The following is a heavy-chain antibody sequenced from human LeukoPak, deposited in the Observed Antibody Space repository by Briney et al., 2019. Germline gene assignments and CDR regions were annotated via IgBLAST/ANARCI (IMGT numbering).Heavy chain of an antibody. J-gene: IGHJ4*02. Sequence: SETLSLTCTVSGGSISSYYWSWIRQPPGKGLEWIGYIYYSGSTNYNPSLKSRVTISVDTSKNQFSLKLSSVTAADTAVYYCARHVDGYNDYWGQGILVTVSS. CDR3: ARHVDGYNDY. CDR2: IYYSGST. CDR1: GGSISSYY. D-gene: IGHD5-24*01. V-gene: IGHV4-59*08.